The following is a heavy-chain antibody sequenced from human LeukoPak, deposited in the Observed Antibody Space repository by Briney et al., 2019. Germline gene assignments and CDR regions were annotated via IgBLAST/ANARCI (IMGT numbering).Heavy chain of an antibody. CDR2: IYYSGST. CDR1: GGSISTSSYY. CDR3: ARTTEGYCRGRSCYSYYYYMDV. D-gene: IGHD2-15*01. V-gene: IGHV4-39*07. Sequence: SETLSLTCTVSGGSISTSSYYWGWIRQPPGKGLECIGNIYYSGSTYYNPSLKSRVTISVDTSKNQFSLKLSSVTAADTAVYYCARTTEGYCRGRSCYSYYYYMDVWGKGTTVTVSS. J-gene: IGHJ6*03.